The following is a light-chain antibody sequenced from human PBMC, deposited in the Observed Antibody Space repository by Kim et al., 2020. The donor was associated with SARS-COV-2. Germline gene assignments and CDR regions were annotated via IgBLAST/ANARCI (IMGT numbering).Light chain of an antibody. CDR1: RSNIGNNP. V-gene: IGLV1-44*01. CDR3: ATWDDSLNGWV. J-gene: IGLJ3*02. Sequence: QRVTISCSGGRSNIGNNPVSWYRQLPGTAPRLLISTDTHRPSGVPDRISGSKSGTSASLAISGLQSEDEADYYCATWDDSLNGWVFGGGTQLTV. CDR2: TDT.